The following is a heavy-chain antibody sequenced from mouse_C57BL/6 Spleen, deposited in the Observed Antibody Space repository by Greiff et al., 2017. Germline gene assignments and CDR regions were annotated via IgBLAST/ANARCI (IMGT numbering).Heavy chain of an antibody. CDR3: ARRGGYVSYYFDY. D-gene: IGHD2-2*01. CDR1: GYAFSSSW. V-gene: IGHV1-82*01. CDR2: IYPGDGDT. Sequence: QVQLQQSGPELVKPGASVKISCKASGYAFSSSWMNWVKQRPGKGLEWIGRIYPGDGDTNYNGKFKGKATLTADKSSSTAYMQLSSLTSEDSAVYFCARRGGYVSYYFDYWGQGTTLTVSS. J-gene: IGHJ2*01.